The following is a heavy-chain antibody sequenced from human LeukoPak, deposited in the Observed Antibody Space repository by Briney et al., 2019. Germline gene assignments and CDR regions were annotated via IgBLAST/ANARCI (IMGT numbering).Heavy chain of an antibody. CDR1: GFTVSSNY. CDR2: IYSGGST. Sequence: GGSLRLSCAASGFTVSSNYMSWVRQAPGKGLEWVSVIYSGGSTYYADSVKGRFTISRDNSKNTLYLQMNSLRAEDTAVYYCARDTRFGELLWDSLVYGMDVWGQGTTVTVSS. V-gene: IGHV3-53*01. D-gene: IGHD3-10*01. J-gene: IGHJ6*02. CDR3: ARDTRFGELLWDSLVYGMDV.